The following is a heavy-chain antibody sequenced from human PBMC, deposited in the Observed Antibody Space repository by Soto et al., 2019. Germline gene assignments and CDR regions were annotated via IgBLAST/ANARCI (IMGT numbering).Heavy chain of an antibody. CDR2: NNPNGGST. CDR3: ARSLLQGDF. Sequence: QVQLVQSGAEVKKPGASVKVSCKASGYIFIHYYIHWLRQAPGQGLEWMAINNPNGGSTNYAQKFQGRVTGTSDTSTSTVSMELNSLGSDDTAVYVCARSLLQGDFWGQGTLVTVSS. J-gene: IGHJ4*02. CDR1: GYIFIHYY. V-gene: IGHV1-46*01. D-gene: IGHD2-21*01.